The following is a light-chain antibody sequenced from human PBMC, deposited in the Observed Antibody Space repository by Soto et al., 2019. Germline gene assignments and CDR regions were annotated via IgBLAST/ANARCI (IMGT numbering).Light chain of an antibody. CDR2: GAS. CDR3: QQYNNCPQT. V-gene: IGKV3D-15*01. J-gene: IGKJ1*01. CDR1: QSVSGN. Sequence: EIVMTQSPATLSVSPGERATLSCRASQSVSGNLAWYQQKPGQAPRLLIYGASTRATGIPARFIGSGSGTEFTLTTSCLKSEDFAVYYCQQYNNCPQTFGQGNQVDIK.